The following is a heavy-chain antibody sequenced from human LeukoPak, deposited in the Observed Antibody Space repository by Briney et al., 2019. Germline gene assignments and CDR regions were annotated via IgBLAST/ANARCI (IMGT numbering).Heavy chain of an antibody. D-gene: IGHD5-24*01. Sequence: ASVKVSCKASGYTFTSYYMHWVRQAPGQGLEWMGIINPSGGSTSYAQKFQGRVTMTRDTSTSTVYMELSSLRSEDTAVYYCATVRPPTGRDGSTADYGGQGTLVTVSS. CDR1: GYTFTSYY. J-gene: IGHJ4*02. V-gene: IGHV1-46*01. CDR2: INPSGGST. CDR3: ATVRPPTGRDGSTADY.